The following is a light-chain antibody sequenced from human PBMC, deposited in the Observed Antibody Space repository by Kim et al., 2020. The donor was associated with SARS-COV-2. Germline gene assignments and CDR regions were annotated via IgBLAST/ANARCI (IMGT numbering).Light chain of an antibody. V-gene: IGKV3-20*01. CDR3: QQYGSSLFT. Sequence: EIVLTQSPGTLSLSPRERATLSCRASQSLSSSYLAWYQHKPGQAPRLLIYGASSRATGIPDRFSGSGSGTDFTLTISRLEPEDFAVYYCQQYGSSLFTFGPGTKVDIK. CDR1: QSLSSSY. J-gene: IGKJ3*01. CDR2: GAS.